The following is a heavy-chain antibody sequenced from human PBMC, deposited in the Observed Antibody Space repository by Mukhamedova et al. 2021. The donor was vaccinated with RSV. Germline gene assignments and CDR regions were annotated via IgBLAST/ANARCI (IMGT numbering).Heavy chain of an antibody. V-gene: IGHV3-74*01. CDR2: IKGDGTTI. CDR3: ATAGNW. J-gene: IGHJ5*01. CDR1: GFSFSTSW. Sequence: LRLSCAASGFSFSTSWILWVRQAPGQGLVWVSRIKGDGTTIDYADSVRGRFTISRDNAKSTLYLQMNSLRAEDTAVYYCATAGNW.